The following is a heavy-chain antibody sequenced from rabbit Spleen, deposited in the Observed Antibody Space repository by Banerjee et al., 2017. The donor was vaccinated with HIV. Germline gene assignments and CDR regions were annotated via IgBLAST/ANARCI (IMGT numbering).Heavy chain of an antibody. CDR1: GIDFSNYNF. CDR2: IDIGSRDFT. J-gene: IGHJ6*01. D-gene: IGHD8-1*01. V-gene: IGHV1S40*01. Sequence: QQLEESGGDLVQPGASLTLTCTASGIDFSNYNFMCWVRQAPGKGLEWIACIDIGSRDFTYYASWANGRFTISKSSSTTVTLQMTSLTVADTATYFCARDTGTSFSTYGMDLWGPGTLVTVS. CDR3: ARDTGTSFSTYGMDL.